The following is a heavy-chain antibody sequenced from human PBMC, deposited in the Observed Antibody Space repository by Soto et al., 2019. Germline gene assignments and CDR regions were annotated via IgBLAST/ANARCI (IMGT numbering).Heavy chain of an antibody. CDR3: ARLHGYCISTSCYGYYGMDV. V-gene: IGHV4-59*08. CDR2: IYYSGST. J-gene: IGHJ6*02. Sequence: PSETLSLTCTVSGDSISSYYWSWIRQPPGKGLEWIGYIYYSGSTNYNPSLKSRVTISVDTSKNQFSLKLSSVTAADTAVYYCARLHGYCISTSCYGYYGMDVWGQGTTVTVSS. D-gene: IGHD2-2*01. CDR1: GDSISSYY.